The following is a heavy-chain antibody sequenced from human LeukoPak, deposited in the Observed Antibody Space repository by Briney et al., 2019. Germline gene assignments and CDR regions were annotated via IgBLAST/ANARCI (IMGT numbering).Heavy chain of an antibody. CDR2: IWYDGSNK. J-gene: IGHJ6*02. V-gene: IGHV3-33*01. D-gene: IGHD6-13*01. Sequence: GGSLRLSCAASGFTFSSYGMHWVRQAPGKGLEWVAVIWYDGSNKYYADSVKGRFTISRDNSKNTLYLQMNSLRAEDTAVYYCARTYSSSWYTPPLYYYYGMDVWGQGTTATVSS. CDR3: ARTYSSSWYTPPLYYYYGMDV. CDR1: GFTFSSYG.